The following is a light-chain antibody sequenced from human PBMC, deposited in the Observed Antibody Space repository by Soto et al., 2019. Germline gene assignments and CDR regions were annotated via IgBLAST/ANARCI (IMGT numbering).Light chain of an antibody. CDR3: CSYATPRL. V-gene: IGLV2-23*02. Sequence: QSALPQPASVSGSPGQSITISCTGTSSDVGSYNLVSWYQQHPGKAPKLIIYEVSERPSGVSHRFSGSKSGNTASLTISGLQAEDEADYYCCSYATPRLFGGGTKLTVL. CDR2: EVS. CDR1: SSDVGSYNL. J-gene: IGLJ2*01.